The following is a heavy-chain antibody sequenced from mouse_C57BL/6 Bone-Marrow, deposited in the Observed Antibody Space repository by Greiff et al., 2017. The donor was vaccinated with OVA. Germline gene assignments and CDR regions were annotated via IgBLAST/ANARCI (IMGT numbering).Heavy chain of an antibody. CDR3: ARGGWLLFAY. Sequence: VQLKESGPGMVKPSQSLSLTCTVTGYSITSGYDWHWIRHFPGNKLEWMGYISYSGSTNYNPSLKSRISITHDTSKNHFFLKLNSETTEDTATYYCARGGWLLFAYWGQGTLVTVSA. CDR1: GYSITSGYD. CDR2: ISYSGST. V-gene: IGHV3-1*01. D-gene: IGHD2-3*01. J-gene: IGHJ3*01.